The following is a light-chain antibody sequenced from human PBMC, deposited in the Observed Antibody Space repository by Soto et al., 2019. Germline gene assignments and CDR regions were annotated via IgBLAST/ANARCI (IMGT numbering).Light chain of an antibody. CDR2: GAS. CDR1: QSVSGN. CDR3: QQYNNWTLT. Sequence: EIVMTQSPATLSVSPGERATLSCRASQSVSGNLAWYQQKPGQPPRLLIYGASTRATGIPARFSGRWSGTEFTLTISSLQSEDFAVYYCQQYNNWTLTFGGGTKVEIK. V-gene: IGKV3-15*01. J-gene: IGKJ4*01.